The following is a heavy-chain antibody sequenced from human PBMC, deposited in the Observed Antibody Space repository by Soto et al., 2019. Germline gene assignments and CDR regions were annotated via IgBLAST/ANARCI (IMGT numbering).Heavy chain of an antibody. J-gene: IGHJ3*02. V-gene: IGHV1-69*13. Sequence: SVKVSCKASGGTFSSYAISWVRQAPGQGLEWMGGIIPIFGTANYAQKFQGRVTITADESTSTAYMELSSLRSEDTAVYYCARYPISAADAFDIWGEGTMVTDSS. CDR2: IIPIFGTA. CDR3: ARYPISAADAFDI. D-gene: IGHD6-25*01. CDR1: GGTFSSYA.